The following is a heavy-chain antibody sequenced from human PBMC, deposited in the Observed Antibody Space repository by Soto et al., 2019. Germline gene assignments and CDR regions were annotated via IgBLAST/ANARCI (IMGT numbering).Heavy chain of an antibody. Sequence: SETLSLTCTVSGGSISSYYWSWIRQPPGKGLEWIGYIYYSGSTNYNPSLKSRVTISVDTSKNQFSLKLSSVTAADTAVYYCARSFYSGRPAAFDYWGQGTLVTVSS. CDR1: GGSISSYY. V-gene: IGHV4-59*01. CDR3: ARSFYSGRPAAFDY. CDR2: IYYSGST. D-gene: IGHD1-26*01. J-gene: IGHJ4*02.